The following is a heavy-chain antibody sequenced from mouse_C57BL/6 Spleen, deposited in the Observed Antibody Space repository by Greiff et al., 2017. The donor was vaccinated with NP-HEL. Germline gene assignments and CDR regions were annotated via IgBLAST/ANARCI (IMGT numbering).Heavy chain of an antibody. CDR2: IYPGDGDT. D-gene: IGHD1-1*01. J-gene: IGHJ2*01. V-gene: IGHV1-82*01. CDR3: AREDTTVVAHYFDY. Sequence: QVQLQQSGPELVKPGASVKISCKASGYAFSSSWMNWVKQRPGKGLEWIGRIYPGDGDTNYNGKFKGKATLTADKSSSTAYMQLSSLTSEDSAVYFCAREDTTVVAHYFDYWGQGTTLTVSS. CDR1: GYAFSSSW.